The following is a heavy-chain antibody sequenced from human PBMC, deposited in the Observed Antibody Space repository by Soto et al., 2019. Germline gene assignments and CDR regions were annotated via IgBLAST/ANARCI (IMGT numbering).Heavy chain of an antibody. J-gene: IGHJ3*02. D-gene: IGHD3-10*01. CDR2: MNPNSGNT. Sequence: QVQLVQSGAEVKKPGASGKVSCKSSGYTFTSYDSNWVRQATGQGLAWMGWMNPNSGNTGYAQKFHGRVTMTRNTSISTAYMALSSLRSEDTAVYYCASGINYYASGDAAFDSWGQGTMVTVSS. CDR3: ASGINYYASGDAAFDS. V-gene: IGHV1-8*01. CDR1: GYTFTSYD.